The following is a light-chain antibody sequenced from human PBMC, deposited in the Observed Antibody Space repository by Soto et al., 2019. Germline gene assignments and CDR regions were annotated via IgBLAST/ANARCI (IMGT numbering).Light chain of an antibody. Sequence: QSALTQPASVSGSPGQSITISCTATISDVYDYKYVSWYQQHPGKAPKLIIYEVTHRPSGVSSRFSGSKSDNTASLTISGLQAEDEDYYYCSSFTPYSLGVFGGGTKVTVL. CDR2: EVT. V-gene: IGLV2-14*01. CDR1: ISDVYDYKY. CDR3: SSFTPYSLGV. J-gene: IGLJ3*02.